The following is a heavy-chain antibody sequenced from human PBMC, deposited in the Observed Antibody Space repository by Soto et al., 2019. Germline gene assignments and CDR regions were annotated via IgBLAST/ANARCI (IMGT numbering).Heavy chain of an antibody. J-gene: IGHJ2*01. CDR2: IKQDGSEK. D-gene: IGHD7-27*01. V-gene: IGHV3-7*03. Sequence: GGSLRLSCAASGFTFSSYWMSWVRQAPGKGLEWVANIKQDGSEKYYVDSVKGRFTISRDNAKNSLYLQMNSLRAEDTAVYYCASFGLLTGDLRQGWYFDLWGRGTLVTVSS. CDR3: ASFGLLTGDLRQGWYFDL. CDR1: GFTFSSYW.